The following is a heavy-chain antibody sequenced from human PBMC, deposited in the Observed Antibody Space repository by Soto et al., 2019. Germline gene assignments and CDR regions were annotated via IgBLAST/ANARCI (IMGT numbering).Heavy chain of an antibody. CDR1: GGTFSNYP. CDR2: IIPIFGTV. J-gene: IGHJ2*01. CDR3: ARGNLRLLQSWYFEL. D-gene: IGHD2-15*01. Sequence: QVQLVQSGAEVKKPGSSVKVSCKASGGTFSNYPISWVRQAPGQGLEWMGGIIPIFGTVNYAQKFQGRVTITAAASTSTAYMELSSLRSEDTAVYYCARGNLRLLQSWYFELWGRGTLVTVSS. V-gene: IGHV1-69*12.